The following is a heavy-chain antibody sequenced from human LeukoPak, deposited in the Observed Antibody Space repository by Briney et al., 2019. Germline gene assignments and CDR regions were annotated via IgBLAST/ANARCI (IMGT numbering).Heavy chain of an antibody. CDR2: IYYSGNT. V-gene: IGHV4-38-2*02. CDR3: ARQGSGWYTYFQH. J-gene: IGHJ1*01. CDR1: GYSISTSYY. Sequence: SETLSLTCTVSGYSISTSYYWGWIRPPPGKGLEWIGSIYYSGNTYYNPSLKSRVTISEDPSKNQFSLKLSSVTAADTAAYYCARQGSGWYTYFQHWGQGTLVTVSS. D-gene: IGHD6-19*01.